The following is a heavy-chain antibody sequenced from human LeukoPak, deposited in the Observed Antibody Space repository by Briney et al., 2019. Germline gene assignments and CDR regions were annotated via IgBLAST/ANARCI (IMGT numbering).Heavy chain of an antibody. Sequence: ASVKVSCKASGYTFTSYGISWVRQAPGQGLEWMGWISAYNGNTNYAQKLQGRVTMTRDTSTSTVYMDLSSLRSEDTAVYYCARAYNWNDKFDYWGQGTLVTVSS. V-gene: IGHV1-18*01. CDR1: GYTFTSYG. J-gene: IGHJ4*02. CDR2: ISAYNGNT. D-gene: IGHD1-1*01. CDR3: ARAYNWNDKFDY.